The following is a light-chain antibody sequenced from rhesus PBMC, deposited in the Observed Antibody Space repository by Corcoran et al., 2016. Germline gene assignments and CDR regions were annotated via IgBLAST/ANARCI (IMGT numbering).Light chain of an antibody. J-gene: IGKJ4*01. CDR1: QSVSTK. Sequence: EIVMTQSPATLALSPGERATLSCRASQSVSTKLAWYHQKLGQAPKLLIYGASTRATGIPDRFSGGGAGTEFTLTFRNLEPDDVGIYFCQHDYIWPLPFGGGTKV. CDR3: QHDYIWPLP. CDR2: GAS. V-gene: IGKV3-17*03.